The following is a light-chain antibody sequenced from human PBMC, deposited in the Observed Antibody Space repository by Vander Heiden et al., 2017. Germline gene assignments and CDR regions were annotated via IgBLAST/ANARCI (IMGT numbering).Light chain of an antibody. V-gene: IGKV1-5*03. J-gene: IGKJ2*01. CDR3: QQHNSYSYT. CDR1: QSISSS. CDR2: KAS. Sequence: DIQMTQSPSTLSASVGDSVTITCRASQSISSSLAWYQQKPGKAPKLLIYKASSLESCVPSRFSGSGSGTEFTLTISSLQPDDFATYYCQQHNSYSYTFGQGTKLEIK.